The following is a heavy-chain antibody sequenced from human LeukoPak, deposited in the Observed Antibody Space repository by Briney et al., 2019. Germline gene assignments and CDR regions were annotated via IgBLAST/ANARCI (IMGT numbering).Heavy chain of an antibody. CDR2: ISSSSSYI. CDR3: ARYGDYGPDAFDI. Sequence: GGSLRLSCAASGFTFSSYSMNWVRQAPGKGLEWVSSISSSSSYIYYADSVKGRFTISRDNAKNSLYLQMNSLRAEDTAVYYCARYGDYGPDAFDIWGQGTMVTVSS. D-gene: IGHD4-17*01. J-gene: IGHJ3*02. V-gene: IGHV3-21*01. CDR1: GFTFSSYS.